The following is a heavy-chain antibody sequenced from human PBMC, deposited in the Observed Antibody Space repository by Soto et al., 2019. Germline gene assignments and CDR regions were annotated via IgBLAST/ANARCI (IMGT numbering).Heavy chain of an antibody. CDR1: GGTFSSYA. V-gene: IGHV1-69*13. D-gene: IGHD2-8*01. CDR3: ARGRYASLPEYYYYGMDV. CDR2: IIPIFGTA. Sequence: GASVKVSCKASGGTFSSYAISWVRQAPGQGLEWMGGIIPIFGTANYAQKFQGRVTITADESTSTAYMELSSLRSEDTAVYYCARGRYASLPEYYYYGMDVWGQGTTVTVSS. J-gene: IGHJ6*02.